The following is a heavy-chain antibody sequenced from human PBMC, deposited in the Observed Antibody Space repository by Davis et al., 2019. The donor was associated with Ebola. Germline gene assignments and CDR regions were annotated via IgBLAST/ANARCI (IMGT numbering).Heavy chain of an antibody. J-gene: IGHJ6*02. CDR1: GYTFTSYG. D-gene: IGHD2-2*01. CDR3: ARVLCSTTSCFEGYIYGMDV. Sequence: AASVKVSCKASGYTFTSYGFSWVRQAPGQGLEWMGWISAYNGNTNYVQKLQDRVTMTTDTSTSTAYMELRSLRSDDTAVYYCARVLCSTTSCFEGYIYGMDVWGQGTTVTVSS. CDR2: ISAYNGNT. V-gene: IGHV1-18*01.